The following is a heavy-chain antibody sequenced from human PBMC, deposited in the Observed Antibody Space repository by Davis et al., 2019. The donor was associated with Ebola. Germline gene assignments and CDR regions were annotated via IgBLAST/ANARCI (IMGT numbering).Heavy chain of an antibody. CDR1: GGSISSGGYS. V-gene: IGHV4-30-2*01. D-gene: IGHD2-15*01. Sequence: PSETLSLTCAVSGGSISSGGYSRSWIRQPPGKGLEWIGYIYHRGSTYYNPSLKSRVTISVDRSKNQFSLKLSSVTAADTAVYYCARGARGYCSGGSCYRDAFDIWGQGTMVTVSS. J-gene: IGHJ3*02. CDR2: IYHRGST. CDR3: ARGARGYCSGGSCYRDAFDI.